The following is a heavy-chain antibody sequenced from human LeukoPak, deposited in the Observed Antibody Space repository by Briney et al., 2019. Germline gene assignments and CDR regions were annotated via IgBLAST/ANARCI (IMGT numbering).Heavy chain of an antibody. Sequence: GGSLRLSCAASGFTFSSYSMNWVRQAPGKGLECVSSISTSSSYIYYADSVKGRFTISRDNAKNSPYLQMNSLRAEDTAVYYCARDGYCSGGSCYSYGYFDYWGQGTLVTVSS. J-gene: IGHJ4*02. CDR2: ISTSSSYI. D-gene: IGHD2-15*01. V-gene: IGHV3-21*01. CDR3: ARDGYCSGGSCYSYGYFDY. CDR1: GFTFSSYS.